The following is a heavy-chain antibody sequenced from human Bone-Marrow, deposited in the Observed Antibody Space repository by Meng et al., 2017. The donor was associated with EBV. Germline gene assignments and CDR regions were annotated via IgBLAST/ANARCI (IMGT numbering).Heavy chain of an antibody. J-gene: IGHJ4*02. Sequence: VYMGGRVGQPGRSLRLSCVASGFTFSRHAMHWVRQAPGKGLEWVAFISYDGSKKYYVDSVEGRFTISRDNSKNTLYVEMNSLRTEDTSIYYCARGTTTVTTKYYFDHWGQGTLVTVSS. D-gene: IGHD4-17*01. CDR1: GFTFSRHA. CDR2: ISYDGSKK. CDR3: ARGTTTVTTKYYFDH. V-gene: IGHV3-30*01.